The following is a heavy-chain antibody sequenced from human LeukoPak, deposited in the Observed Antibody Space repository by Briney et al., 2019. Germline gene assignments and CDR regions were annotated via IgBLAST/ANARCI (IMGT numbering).Heavy chain of an antibody. D-gene: IGHD3-10*01. V-gene: IGHV3-15*01. Sequence: GGSLRLSCAASGFTFSNAWMSWVRQAPGKGLKWVGRIKSETDGGTTDYAAPVKGRFTISRDDSKNTLYLQMNSLKTEDTAVYYCTTADRGVFDYWGQGTLVTVSS. J-gene: IGHJ4*02. CDR3: TTADRGVFDY. CDR2: IKSETDGGTT. CDR1: GFTFSNAW.